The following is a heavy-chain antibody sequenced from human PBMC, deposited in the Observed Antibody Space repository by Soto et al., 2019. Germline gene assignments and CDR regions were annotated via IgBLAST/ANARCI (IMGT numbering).Heavy chain of an antibody. CDR2: MNPNSGNT. V-gene: IGHV1-8*01. CDR3: ARVPIVVVPAATDAFDI. J-gene: IGHJ3*02. CDR1: GYTFTSYD. Sequence: ASVKVSCKASGYTFTSYDVNWVRQATGQGLEWMGWMNPNSGNTGYAQKFQGRVTTTRNTSISTAYMELSSLRSEDTAVYYCARVPIVVVPAATDAFDIWGQGTMVTVSS. D-gene: IGHD2-2*01.